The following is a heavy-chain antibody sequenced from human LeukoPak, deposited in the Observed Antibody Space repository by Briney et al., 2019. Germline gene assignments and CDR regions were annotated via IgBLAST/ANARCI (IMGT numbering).Heavy chain of an antibody. D-gene: IGHD6-25*01. J-gene: IGHJ3*02. CDR3: ARTSSGAFDT. CDR2: TSGSGGST. CDR1: GFTFSSYA. V-gene: IGHV3-23*01. Sequence: GGSLRLSCAAAGFTFSSYAMNWVRQAPGKGLEWVSSTSGSGGSTYHADSVKGRFTISRDNSKNTLYLQMNSLRAEDTAVYYCARTSSGAFDTRGQGTMVTVSP.